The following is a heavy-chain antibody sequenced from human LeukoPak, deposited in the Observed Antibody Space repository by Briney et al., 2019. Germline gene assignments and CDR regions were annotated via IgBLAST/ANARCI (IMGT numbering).Heavy chain of an antibody. CDR1: GFTFSSYA. D-gene: IGHD2-15*01. V-gene: IGHV3-23*01. CDR2: VSGSGGST. Sequence: GGSLRLSCAASGFTFSSYAMSWVRQAPGKGLEWVSAVSGSGGSTYYADSVKGRFTISRDNSKNTLYLQMNGLRAEDTAVYYCAKIALYCSGGSCYPLSFDYWGQGTLVTVSS. CDR3: AKIALYCSGGSCYPLSFDY. J-gene: IGHJ4*02.